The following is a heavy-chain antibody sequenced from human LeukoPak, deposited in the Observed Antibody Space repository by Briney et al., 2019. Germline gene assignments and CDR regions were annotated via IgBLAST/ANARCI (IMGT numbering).Heavy chain of an antibody. CDR1: GFTFSSYS. J-gene: IGHJ6*03. Sequence: GGSLRLSCAASGFTFSSYSMNWVRQAPGKGLEWVSSISSSSSYIYYADSVKGRFTISRDNAKNSLYLQMNSLRAKDTAVYYCARTIFGYYYYMDVWGKGTTVTVSS. CDR2: ISSSSSYI. CDR3: ARTIFGYYYYMDV. D-gene: IGHD3-3*01. V-gene: IGHV3-21*01.